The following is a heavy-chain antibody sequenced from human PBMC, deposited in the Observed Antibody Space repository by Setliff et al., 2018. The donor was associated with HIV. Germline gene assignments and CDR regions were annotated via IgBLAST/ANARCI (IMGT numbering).Heavy chain of an antibody. CDR3: ARGLSFYDPGGFDY. D-gene: IGHD3-22*01. CDR1: GGSISGYY. V-gene: IGHV4-4*09. Sequence: PSETLSLTCTVSGGSISGYYWGWIRQPPGKGLEWIGYIYTRGSTNYNPSLKSRVTISVDTSKNQFSLKLRSVTAADTAVYYCARGLSFYDPGGFDYWGQGTLVTVSS. CDR2: IYTRGST. J-gene: IGHJ4*02.